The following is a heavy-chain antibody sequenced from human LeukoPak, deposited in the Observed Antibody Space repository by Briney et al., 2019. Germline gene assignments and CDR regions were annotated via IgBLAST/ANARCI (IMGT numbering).Heavy chain of an antibody. CDR3: AISFGVVNPIDY. J-gene: IGHJ4*02. Sequence: GGPLRLSCAASGFTFSSCAMHWVRQAPGKGLEWVAVISYDGSNKYYADSVKGRFTISRDNSKNTLYLQMNSLRAEDTAVYYCAISFGVVNPIDYWGQGTLVTVSS. V-gene: IGHV3-30-3*01. CDR1: GFTFSSCA. D-gene: IGHD3-3*01. CDR2: ISYDGSNK.